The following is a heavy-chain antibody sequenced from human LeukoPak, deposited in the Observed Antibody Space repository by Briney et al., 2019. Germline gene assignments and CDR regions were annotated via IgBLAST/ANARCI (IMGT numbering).Heavy chain of an antibody. CDR3: ARRALGYSYVAYYGDY. V-gene: IGHV5-51*01. CDR2: IYPGDSDT. Sequence: GESLKISCTGSGYSFTNYWIVWVRQMPGKGLEWVGIIYPGDSDTRYSPSFQGQVTISADNSISTAYLQWRLKASDSAMYYCARRALGYSYVAYYGDYWGQGTLVTVSS. J-gene: IGHJ4*02. D-gene: IGHD5-18*01. CDR1: GYSFTNYW.